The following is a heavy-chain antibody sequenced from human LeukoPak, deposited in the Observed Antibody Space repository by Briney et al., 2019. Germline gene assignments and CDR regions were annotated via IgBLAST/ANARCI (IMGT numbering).Heavy chain of an antibody. D-gene: IGHD6-19*01. V-gene: IGHV4-34*01. CDR2: INHSGST. CDR3: ARGGWRPEYFQY. CDR1: GGSFSDYY. J-gene: IGHJ1*01. Sequence: PSETLSLTCAVYGGSFSDYYGSWIRQPPGKGLEWIGDINHSGSTNYNPSLKSRINISVDTSKNHFSLNRSSVTAADTAVYYCARGGWRPEYFQYWGQGTLVTVSS.